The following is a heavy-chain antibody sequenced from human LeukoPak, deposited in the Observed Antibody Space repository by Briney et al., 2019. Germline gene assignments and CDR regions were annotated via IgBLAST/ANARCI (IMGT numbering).Heavy chain of an antibody. V-gene: IGHV3-30*04. CDR2: ISYDGSNK. CDR1: GFTFSSYA. J-gene: IGHJ4*02. D-gene: IGHD3-10*01. CDR3: ARDPRPTSLLWFGELYAPFGY. Sequence: GGSLRLSCAASGFTFSSYAMHWVRQAPGKGLEWVAVISYDGSNKYYADSVKGRFTISRDNSKNTLYLQMNSLRAEDTAVYYCARDPRPTSLLWFGELYAPFGYWGQGTLVTVSS.